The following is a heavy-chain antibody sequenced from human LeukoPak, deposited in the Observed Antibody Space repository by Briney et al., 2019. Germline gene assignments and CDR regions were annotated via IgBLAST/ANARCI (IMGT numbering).Heavy chain of an antibody. CDR3: ARVRATAATGTGARYFQD. V-gene: IGHV1-2*02. Sequence: GASVKVSCKASGYTFTDYHIYWMRQAPGQGLEWMGWNNPNSDGTNYAQKFQGRVTMTRDTSTNTAYMELSRLRSDDTAVYSCARVRATAATGTGARYFQDWGQGTLVTVSS. CDR1: GYTFTDYH. J-gene: IGHJ1*01. D-gene: IGHD1-1*01. CDR2: NNPNSDGT.